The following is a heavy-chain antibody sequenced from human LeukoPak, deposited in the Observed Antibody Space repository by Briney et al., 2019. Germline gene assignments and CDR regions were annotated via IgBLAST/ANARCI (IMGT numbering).Heavy chain of an antibody. Sequence: GGSLRLSCAASGFTFSSYEMNWVRQAPGKGLEWVAVIWYDGSNKYYAESVKGRFTISRDNSKNTLYLQMNSLRAEDTAVYYCAKDYPTPAHWGQGTLVTVSS. J-gene: IGHJ4*02. CDR2: IWYDGSNK. CDR3: AKDYPTPAH. V-gene: IGHV3-33*06. CDR1: GFTFSSYE.